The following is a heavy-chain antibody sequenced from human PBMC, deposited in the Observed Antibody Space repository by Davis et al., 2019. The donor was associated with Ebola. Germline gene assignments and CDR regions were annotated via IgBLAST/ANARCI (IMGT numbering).Heavy chain of an antibody. V-gene: IGHV4-59*12. J-gene: IGHJ5*02. CDR1: GGSISSYY. Sequence: SETLSLTCTVSGGSISSYYWSWIRQPPGKGLEWIGYIYYSGSTNYNPSLNSRVTISVDTSKNQFSLKLSSVTAADTAVYYCARIGGDRYYDYIWGSYRYTLPAVWFDPWGQGTLVTVSS. D-gene: IGHD3-16*02. CDR3: ARIGGDRYYDYIWGSYRYTLPAVWFDP. CDR2: IYYSGST.